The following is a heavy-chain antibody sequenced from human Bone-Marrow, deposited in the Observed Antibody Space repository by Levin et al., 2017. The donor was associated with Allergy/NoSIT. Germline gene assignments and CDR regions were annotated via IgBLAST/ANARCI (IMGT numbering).Heavy chain of an antibody. CDR2: INPSGGST. CDR3: AILNRDYYDSSGYYDY. Sequence: ASVKVSCKASGYTFTSYYMHWVRQAPGQGLEWMGIINPSGGSTSYAQKFQGRVTMTRDTSTSTVYMELSSLRSEDTAVYYCAILNRDYYDSSGYYDYWGQGTLVTVSS. J-gene: IGHJ4*02. CDR1: GYTFTSYY. V-gene: IGHV1-46*01. D-gene: IGHD3-22*01.